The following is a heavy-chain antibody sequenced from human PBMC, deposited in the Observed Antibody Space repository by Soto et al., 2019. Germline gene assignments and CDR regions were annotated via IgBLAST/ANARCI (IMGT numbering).Heavy chain of an antibody. J-gene: IGHJ3*01. Sequence: SETLALTCTVSGCSISSSTYYWGWIRQPPGKGLEWIARIYYSGRIRYNPCVESRVTLSVDTSKSQFSMRLSSVTAAATAVYYCARHSSGSSSSWSPVWGKGTMVTVSS. V-gene: IGHV4-39*01. CDR2: IYYSGRI. CDR3: ARHSSGSSSSWSPV. CDR1: GCSISSSTYY. D-gene: IGHD6-13*01.